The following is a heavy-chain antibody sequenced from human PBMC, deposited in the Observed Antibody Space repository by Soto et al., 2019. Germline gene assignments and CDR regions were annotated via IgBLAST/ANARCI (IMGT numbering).Heavy chain of an antibody. Sequence: DVQLVESGGGLVKPGGSLRLSCAASGFTFNDYAMNWVRQAPGQGLEWVAHISSGGSYIYYADSLKGRFTISRDSAENSVYLQMNSLRPEDTGVYYCARGRYELLYDSFDYWGQGALVTVSS. V-gene: IGHV3-21*01. CDR2: ISSGGSYI. CDR1: GFTFNDYA. J-gene: IGHJ4*02. CDR3: ARGRYELLYDSFDY. D-gene: IGHD3-3*01.